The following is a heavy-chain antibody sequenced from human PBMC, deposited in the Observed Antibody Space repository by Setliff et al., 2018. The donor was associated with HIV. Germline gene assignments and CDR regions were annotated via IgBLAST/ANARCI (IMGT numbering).Heavy chain of an antibody. J-gene: IGHJ4*02. CDR1: GFTFSDYY. D-gene: IGHD4-17*01. CDR3: MYGGRTATTH. Sequence: PGGSLRLSCVASGFTFSDYYITWIRHTPEKGLEWLSYISSRGTTKHYTDSLKGRFIVSRDNAMNSSYLHLSRLRADDTAVYYCMYGGRTATTHWGQGTLVTVSS. V-gene: IGHV3-11*01. CDR2: ISSRGTTK.